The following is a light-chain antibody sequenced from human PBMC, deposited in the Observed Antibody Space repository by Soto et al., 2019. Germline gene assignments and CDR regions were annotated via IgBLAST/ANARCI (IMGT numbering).Light chain of an antibody. CDR1: SSDVGAYNF. CDR2: DVS. Sequence: QSVLTQPRSVSGSPGQSVTISCTGTSSDVGAYNFVSWCQQHPGKAPKLMIYDVSKRPSGVPDRFSGSKSGNTASLTISGLQAEDEADYYCSSYAGSNNYVFGTGTKLTVL. V-gene: IGLV2-11*01. CDR3: SSYAGSNNYV. J-gene: IGLJ1*01.